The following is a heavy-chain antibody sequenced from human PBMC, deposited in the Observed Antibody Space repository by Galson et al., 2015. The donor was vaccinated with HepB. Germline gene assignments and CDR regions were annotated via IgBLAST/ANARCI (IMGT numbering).Heavy chain of an antibody. V-gene: IGHV3-21*06. CDR2: ITRTSNSI. J-gene: IGHJ4*02. CDR3: VREGGYDYFWGTYNGAYFES. D-gene: IGHD3-16*01. CDR1: GFDFVRTT. Sequence: SLRLSCAASGFDFVRTTMNWVRQTPGKGLEWVSSITRTSNSINYADSVKGRFTVSRDNSKNFLYLQMSSLRVEDTAVYYCVREGGYDYFWGTYNGAYFESWGQGARVTVS.